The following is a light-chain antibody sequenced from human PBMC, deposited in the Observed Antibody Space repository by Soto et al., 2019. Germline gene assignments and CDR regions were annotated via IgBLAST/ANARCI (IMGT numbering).Light chain of an antibody. CDR2: EVS. V-gene: IGLV2-8*01. J-gene: IGLJ1*01. CDR3: SSYAGSNNRGV. CDR1: SSDVGGYNY. Sequence: QSALTQPPSASGSPGQSVTISCTGTSSDVGGYNYVSWYQHHPGKAPKLMIYEVSKRPSGVPARFSGSKSGNTASLTVSGLQAEDEADYYCSSYAGSNNRGVFGSGTKLTVL.